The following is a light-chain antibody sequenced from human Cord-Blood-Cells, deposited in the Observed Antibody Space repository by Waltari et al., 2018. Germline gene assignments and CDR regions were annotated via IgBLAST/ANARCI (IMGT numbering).Light chain of an antibody. J-gene: IGKJ2*01. CDR2: GAS. CDR1: QNLNSKY. Sequence: IVRPPAPGSRRVSPGQRAIHPCWSIQNLNSKYLAWYQQKPGKAPRPLIYGASRRDTGIPASFIGSGSGPNFTLTTSSLEPEDFAFNSCQQYVIPLLTFGQGTKLEIK. CDR3: QQYVIPLLT. V-gene: IGKV3-20*01.